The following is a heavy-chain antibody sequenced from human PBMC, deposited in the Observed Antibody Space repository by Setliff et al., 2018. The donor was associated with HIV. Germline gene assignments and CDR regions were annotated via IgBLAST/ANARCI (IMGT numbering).Heavy chain of an antibody. CDR3: ARPSFGIGGGSMFDS. CDR2: IYYSGNT. V-gene: IGHV4-31*03. CDR1: GGSISSGGYY. Sequence: SETLSLTCTVSGGSISSGGYYWNWIRQHPGKGLEWIGYIYYSGNTYYNPSLKSRITISLDTSKNQFSLKLSSVTAADTAVYYCARPSFGIGGGSMFDSWGQGIVVTVSS. D-gene: IGHD3-3*01. J-gene: IGHJ4*02.